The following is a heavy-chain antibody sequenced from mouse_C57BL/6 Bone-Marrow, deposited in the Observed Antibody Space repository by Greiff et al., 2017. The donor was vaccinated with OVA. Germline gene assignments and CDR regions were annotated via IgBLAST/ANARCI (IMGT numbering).Heavy chain of an antibody. CDR2: IYPRSGNT. J-gene: IGHJ2*01. CDR3: ARSNYDYDPFDY. V-gene: IGHV1-81*01. CDR1: GYTFTSYG. Sequence: QVQLKESGAELARPGASVKLSCKASGYTFTSYGISWVKQRTGQGLEWIGEIYPRSGNTYYNEKFKGKATLTADKSSSTAYMELRSLTSEDSAVYFWARSNYDYDPFDYWGQGTTLTVSS. D-gene: IGHD2-4*01.